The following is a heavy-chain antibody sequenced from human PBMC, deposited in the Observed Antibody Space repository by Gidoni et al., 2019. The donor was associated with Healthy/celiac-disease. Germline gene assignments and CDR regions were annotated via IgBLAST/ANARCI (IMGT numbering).Heavy chain of an antibody. D-gene: IGHD5-12*01. J-gene: IGHJ4*02. CDR2: FDPEDGET. CDR1: GYPLTELS. CDR3: ATENRDGYNGKIDY. V-gene: IGHV1-24*01. Sequence: QVQLVQSGAEVKKPGASVKVSCKVPGYPLTELSMHWGRKAPGKGLEWMGGFDPEDGETIYAQKFQGRVTMTEDTATDTAYMELSSLRSEDTAVYYCATENRDGYNGKIDYWGQGTLVTVSS.